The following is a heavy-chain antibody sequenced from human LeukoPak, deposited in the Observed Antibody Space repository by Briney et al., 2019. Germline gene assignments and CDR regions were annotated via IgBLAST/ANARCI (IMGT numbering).Heavy chain of an antibody. J-gene: IGHJ4*02. CDR3: ARGATGY. Sequence: GGSLRLSCAASGFTFSSYGMHWVRQAPGKGLEGVAVISYDGSNRYYADSVEGRFTISRDNSKNTLYLQMNSLRAEDTAVYYCARGATGYWGQGTLVTVSS. CDR2: ISYDGSNR. CDR1: GFTFSSYG. V-gene: IGHV3-30*03.